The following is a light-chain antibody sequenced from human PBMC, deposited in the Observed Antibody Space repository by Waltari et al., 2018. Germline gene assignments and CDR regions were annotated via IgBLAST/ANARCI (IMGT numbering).Light chain of an antibody. CDR3: QKYGTLPAT. Sequence: EIVLTQSPGTLCLSPGERATLSCRAIQSVSRTLAWYQQNPGQAPRLLIYDASTRATGIPDRFSGSGSGTDFSLTISRLEPEDFAVYYCQKYGTLPATFGQGTKVEIK. V-gene: IGKV3-20*01. J-gene: IGKJ1*01. CDR2: DAS. CDR1: QSVSRT.